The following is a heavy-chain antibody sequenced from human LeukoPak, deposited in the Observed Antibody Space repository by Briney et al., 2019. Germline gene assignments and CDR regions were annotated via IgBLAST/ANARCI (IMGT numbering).Heavy chain of an antibody. D-gene: IGHD2-15*01. CDR3: ARVDGYCSGGSCYRRPPVDY. CDR1: GYTVTSYD. J-gene: IGHJ4*02. CDR2: MNPNSGNT. V-gene: IGHV1-8*01. Sequence: GASVKVSCKASGYTVTSYDINWVRQATGQGLEWMGWMNPNSGNTGYAQKFQGRVTMTRNTSISAPYMELSSLRSEDTAVYYCARVDGYCSGGSCYRRPPVDYWGQGTLVTVSS.